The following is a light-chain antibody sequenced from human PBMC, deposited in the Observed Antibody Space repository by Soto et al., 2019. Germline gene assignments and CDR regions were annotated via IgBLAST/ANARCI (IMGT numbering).Light chain of an antibody. CDR3: QQLNSFSIT. CDR2: AAS. Sequence: DVPLTQSPSFLSASVGDRVTITCRASQGIRSYLAWYQQRPGKAPKLLIYAASTLQSGVPSRFSGSGSGTEFTLTISSLQPEDFATYFCQQLNSFSITFGQGTRLEIK. V-gene: IGKV1-9*01. CDR1: QGIRSY. J-gene: IGKJ5*01.